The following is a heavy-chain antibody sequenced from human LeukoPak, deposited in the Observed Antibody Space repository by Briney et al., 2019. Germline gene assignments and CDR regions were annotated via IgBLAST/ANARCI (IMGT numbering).Heavy chain of an antibody. D-gene: IGHD2-2*02. CDR1: GFTFSSYS. CDR3: ARIGYCSSTSCHNGAFDI. CDR2: ISSSSSYI. J-gene: IGHJ3*02. Sequence: GGSLRLSCAASGFTFSSYSMNWVRQAPGKGLEWVSSISSSSSYIYYADSVKGRFTISRDNAKNSLYLQMNSLRAEDTAVYYCARIGYCSSTSCHNGAFDIWGQGTMVTVSS. V-gene: IGHV3-21*01.